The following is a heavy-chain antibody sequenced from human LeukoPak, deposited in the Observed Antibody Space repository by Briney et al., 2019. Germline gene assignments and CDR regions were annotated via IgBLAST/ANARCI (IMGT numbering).Heavy chain of an antibody. D-gene: IGHD6-13*01. CDR1: GYMFTDYF. V-gene: IGHV1-2*02. Sequence: GASVKVSCKASGYMFTDYFMHWVRQAPGQGPEWMGWFNPKSGDKKYAQQFQGRVTMTRDTSINTAYMEKSGLTSDDTAVYYCARAQLLTAPAGTFADNWGQGTLLTVSS. CDR2: FNPKSGDK. J-gene: IGHJ4*02. CDR3: ARAQLLTAPAGTFADN.